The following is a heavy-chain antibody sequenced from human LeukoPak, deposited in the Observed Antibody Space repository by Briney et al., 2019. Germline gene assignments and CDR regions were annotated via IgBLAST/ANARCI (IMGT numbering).Heavy chain of an antibody. CDR1: GGSISGYY. CDR2: IYYSGST. J-gene: IGHJ4*02. CDR3: ARFYDYVWGSYRYFDY. Sequence: SETLSLTCTVSGGSISGYYWSWIRQPPGKGLEWIGYIYYSGSTNYNPSLKSRVTISVDTSKNQFSLKLSSVTAADTAVYYCARFYDYVWGSYRYFDYWGQGTLVTVSS. V-gene: IGHV4-59*12. D-gene: IGHD3-16*02.